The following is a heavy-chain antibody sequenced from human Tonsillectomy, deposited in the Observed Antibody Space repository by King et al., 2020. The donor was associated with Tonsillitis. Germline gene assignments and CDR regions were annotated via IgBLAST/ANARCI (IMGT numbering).Heavy chain of an antibody. D-gene: IGHD3-9*01. CDR3: ARAWDYNKYYYYYMDV. CDR1: GASISSGSYY. CDR2: IYNSGGT. Sequence: PLQESGPGLVKPSQTLSLTCTVSGASISSGSYYWRWIRQHPGKGLEWIGNIYNSGGTYYNPSLKSRVFISVDTSKNQFSLKLSSVTAADTAVYTCARAWDYNKYYYYYMDVWGKGTTVTVSS. V-gene: IGHV4-31*03. J-gene: IGHJ6*03.